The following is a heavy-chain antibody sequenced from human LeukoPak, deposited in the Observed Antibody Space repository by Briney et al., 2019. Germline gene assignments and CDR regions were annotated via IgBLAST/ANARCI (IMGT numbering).Heavy chain of an antibody. CDR3: ARESYGSGTAMDV. J-gene: IGHJ6*02. Sequence: PSETLSLTCAVYGASFTDHDRHWIRQPPGKGLEWLGEINHRGRANYNPSLKSRLTMSVDTSKSQFSLKLTTVTAADTAFYYCARESYGSGTAMDVWGQGTTVTVSS. D-gene: IGHD3-10*01. CDR2: INHRGRA. CDR1: GASFTDHD. V-gene: IGHV4-34*01.